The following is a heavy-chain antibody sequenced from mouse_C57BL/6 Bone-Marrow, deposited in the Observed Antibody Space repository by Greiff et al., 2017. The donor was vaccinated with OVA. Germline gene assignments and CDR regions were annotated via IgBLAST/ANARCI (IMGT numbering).Heavy chain of an antibody. V-gene: IGHV2-2*01. CDR2: IWSGGST. Sequence: VQLQQSGPGLVQPSQSLSITCTVSGFSLTSYGVHWVRQSPGKGLEWLGVIWSGGSTDYNAAFISRLSISKDNSKSQVFFKMNSLQADDTAIYYCARKAEMGRGFAYWGQGTLVTVSA. CDR3: ARKAEMGRGFAY. D-gene: IGHD4-1*01. J-gene: IGHJ3*01. CDR1: GFSLTSYG.